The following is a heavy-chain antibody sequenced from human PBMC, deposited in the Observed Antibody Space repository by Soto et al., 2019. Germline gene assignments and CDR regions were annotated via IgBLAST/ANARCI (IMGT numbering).Heavy chain of an antibody. V-gene: IGHV3-23*01. CDR1: GFTFSSYA. J-gene: IGHJ3*02. Sequence: EVQLLDSGGGLVQPGGSLRLSCAASGFTFSSYAMNWVRQATGKGLEWVSAITGSGTSTDYADSVKGRFTMSIDNSKNTLHLQMNSLRAEDTAVYYCVATYGDYVYTFDIWCKGTMVTVSS. CDR3: VATYGDYVYTFDI. CDR2: ITGSGTST. D-gene: IGHD4-17*01.